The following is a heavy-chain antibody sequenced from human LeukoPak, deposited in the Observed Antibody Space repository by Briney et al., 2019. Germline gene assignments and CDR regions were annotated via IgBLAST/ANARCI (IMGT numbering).Heavy chain of an antibody. Sequence: SETLSLTCTVSGGSISSSTYYWGWICQPPGKGLEWIGSIYSSESTYYNPSLKSRVTISVDTSKNQFSLKLSSVTAADTAVYYCARRGYSYGIFDYWGQGTLVTVSS. J-gene: IGHJ4*02. V-gene: IGHV4-39*01. D-gene: IGHD5-18*01. CDR1: GGSISSSTYY. CDR3: ARRGYSYGIFDY. CDR2: IYSSEST.